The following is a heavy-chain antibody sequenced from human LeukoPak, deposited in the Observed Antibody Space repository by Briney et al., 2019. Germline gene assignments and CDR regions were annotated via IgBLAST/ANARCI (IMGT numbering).Heavy chain of an antibody. CDR1: GFTFSSYA. V-gene: IGHV3-23*01. CDR3: AKGVHFDWLLSYFDY. Sequence: PGGSLRLSCAASGFTFSSYALNWVRQAPGKGLEWVSSISGSGGSTYYADSVKGRFTISRDNSKNTLYLQMNSLRAEDTAVYYCAKGVHFDWLLSYFDYWGQGTLVTVSS. J-gene: IGHJ4*02. D-gene: IGHD3-9*01. CDR2: ISGSGGST.